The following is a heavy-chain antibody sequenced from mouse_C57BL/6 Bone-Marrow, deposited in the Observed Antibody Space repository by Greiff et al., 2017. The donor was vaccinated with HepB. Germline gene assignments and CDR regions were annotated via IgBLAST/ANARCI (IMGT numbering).Heavy chain of an antibody. CDR2: IYPGSGST. CDR1: GYTFTSYW. Sequence: QVQLQQPGAELVKPGASVKMSCKASGYTFTSYWITWVKQRPGQGLEWIGDIYPGSGSTNYNEKFESKATLTVDTSSSTAYMQLSSLTSEDSAVYYCARPRYYGSSYWYFDVWGTGTTVTVSS. CDR3: ARPRYYGSSYWYFDV. D-gene: IGHD1-1*01. V-gene: IGHV1-55*01. J-gene: IGHJ1*03.